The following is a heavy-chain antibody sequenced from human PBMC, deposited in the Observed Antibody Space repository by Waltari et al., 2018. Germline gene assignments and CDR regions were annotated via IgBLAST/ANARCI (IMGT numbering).Heavy chain of an antibody. Sequence: QGRLVGSGEGVVKPGRSLRLSWEASGLTFSSYGMNWVGKAPGRGLEWVAVISYDGSNKYYADSVKGRFTISRDNSKNTLYLQMNSLRAEDTAVYYCASSVAARPLWGQGTLVTVSS. CDR1: GLTFSSYG. V-gene: IGHV3-30*03. CDR3: ASSVAARPL. D-gene: IGHD6-6*01. CDR2: ISYDGSNK. J-gene: IGHJ4*02.